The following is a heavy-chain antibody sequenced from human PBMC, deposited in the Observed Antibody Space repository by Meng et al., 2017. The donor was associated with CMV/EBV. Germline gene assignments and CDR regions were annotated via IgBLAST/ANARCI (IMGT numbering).Heavy chain of an antibody. D-gene: IGHD6-13*01. CDR3: AIAAAGFGNWFDP. CDR1: GGTFSSYA. J-gene: IGHJ5*02. V-gene: IGHV1-69*05. CDR2: IIPIFGTA. Sequence: SVKVSCKASGGTFSSYAISWVRQAPGQGLEWMGGIIPIFGTANCAQKFQGRVTITTDESTSTAYMELSSLRSEDTAVYYCAIAAAGFGNWFDPWGQGTLVTVSS.